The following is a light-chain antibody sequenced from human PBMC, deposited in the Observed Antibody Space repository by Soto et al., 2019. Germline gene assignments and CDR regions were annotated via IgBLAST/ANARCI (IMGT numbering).Light chain of an antibody. J-gene: IGKJ4*01. CDR3: QQYGNLPLT. V-gene: IGKV1-33*01. CDR2: DAS. Sequence: DIQMTQSPSSLSASVGDRVTITCQASQDINNYLNWYQQKPGRAPKLLIYDASNLETGVPSRFSGSGSATDFTFTISSLQPEDIGTYYCQQYGNLPLTFGGGTKVEIK. CDR1: QDINNY.